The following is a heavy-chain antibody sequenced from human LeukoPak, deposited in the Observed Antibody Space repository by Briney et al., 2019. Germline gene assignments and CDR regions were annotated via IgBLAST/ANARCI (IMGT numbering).Heavy chain of an antibody. V-gene: IGHV3-73*01. CDR1: GFTFSGSA. CDR3: ARGADYSNYVAFLCCMDV. CDR2: IDKKDKGYSTTT. Sequence: GGSLKLSCAASGFTFSGSAIHWVRQSSGKGLEWVGHIDKKDKGYSTTTSDATSVKGRFTIYRDASINTAYMQMKRLKTEDTAVSYCARGADYSNYVAFLCCMDVWGQGTTVTVSS. D-gene: IGHD4-11*01. J-gene: IGHJ6*02.